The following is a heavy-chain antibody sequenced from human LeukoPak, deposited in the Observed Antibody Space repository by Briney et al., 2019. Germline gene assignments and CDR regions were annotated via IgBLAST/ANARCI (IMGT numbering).Heavy chain of an antibody. CDR1: GFTFSSYA. D-gene: IGHD3-10*01. J-gene: IGHJ6*02. CDR3: AREAIITMVRGDPGMDV. CDR2: ISGSGATT. V-gene: IGHV3-23*01. Sequence: GGSLRLSCAASGFTFSSYAMSWVRQAPGKGLEWVSAISGSGATTYYADSVKGRFTISRDKSNNTLYLQMNSLRAEDTAVYYCAREAIITMVRGDPGMDVWGQGTAVTVSS.